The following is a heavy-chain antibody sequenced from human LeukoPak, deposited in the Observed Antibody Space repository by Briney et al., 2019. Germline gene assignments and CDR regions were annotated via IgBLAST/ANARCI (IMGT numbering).Heavy chain of an antibody. V-gene: IGHV4-59*12. CDR3: ASSTNDYYDSSGYYLMDV. Sequence: PSETLSLTCTVSGGSISSYYWSWIRQPPGKGLEWIGYIYYSGSTNYNPSLKSRVTISVDTSKNQFSLKLSSVTAADTAVYYCASSTNDYYDSSGYYLMDVWGKGTTVTVSS. D-gene: IGHD3-22*01. CDR1: GGSISSYY. J-gene: IGHJ6*04. CDR2: IYYSGST.